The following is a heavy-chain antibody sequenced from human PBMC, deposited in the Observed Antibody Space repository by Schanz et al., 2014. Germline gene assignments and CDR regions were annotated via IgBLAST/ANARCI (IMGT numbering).Heavy chain of an antibody. V-gene: IGHV3-23*01. CDR1: GFTFSSYA. CDR3: ARESSNDIVLVPGAVFDH. J-gene: IGHJ4*02. CDR2: ISGSGGST. Sequence: EMQLLESGGGLAQPGGSLRLSCAASGFTFSSYAMSWVRQAPGKGLEWVSAISGSGGSTYYADSVKGRFTISRDNSKNTVYLQMNSLRPGDTAVYYCARESSNDIVLVPGAVFDHWGQGILVTVSS. D-gene: IGHD2-2*01.